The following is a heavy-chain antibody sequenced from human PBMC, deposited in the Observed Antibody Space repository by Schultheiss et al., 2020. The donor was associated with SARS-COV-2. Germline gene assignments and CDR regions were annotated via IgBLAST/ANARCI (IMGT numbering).Heavy chain of an antibody. J-gene: IGHJ4*02. CDR3: ARDSTYCSGDCSFDY. CDR1: GFSFSKDD. D-gene: IGHD2-21*02. CDR2: IWYDGSNK. Sequence: GESLKISCAGSGFSFSKDDIHWVRQAPGKGLEWVAVIWYDGSNKYYADSVKGRFTISRDNSKNTLYLQMNSLRAEDTAIYYCARDSTYCSGDCSFDYWGQGTLVTVSS. V-gene: IGHV3-33*01.